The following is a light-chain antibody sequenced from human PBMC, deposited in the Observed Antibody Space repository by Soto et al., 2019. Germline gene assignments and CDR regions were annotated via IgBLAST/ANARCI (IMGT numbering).Light chain of an antibody. Sequence: DIQMTQSPSSLSASVGDRVTITCRASQSISSYLNWYQQKPGKAPKLLIYAASSLQSGVPSRFSGSGSETDFTLTISSLQLEDFATYYCQQSDSSLWTFGQGTKVEI. V-gene: IGKV1-39*01. CDR1: QSISSY. CDR3: QQSDSSLWT. CDR2: AAS. J-gene: IGKJ1*01.